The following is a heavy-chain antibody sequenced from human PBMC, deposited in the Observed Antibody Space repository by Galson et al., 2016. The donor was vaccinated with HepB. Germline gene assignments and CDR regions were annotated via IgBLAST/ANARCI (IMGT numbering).Heavy chain of an antibody. Sequence: TLSLTCTVSGGSISSGSYHWSWIRQPAEKGLDWIGRIYTSGSTNYNPSLKSRVSISVDTSKNQFSLKLSSVTAADTAVYYCARGAILLGAALDIWGQGTVVTVSS. CDR2: IYTSGST. V-gene: IGHV4-61*02. CDR1: GGSISSGSYH. CDR3: ARGAILLGAALDI. J-gene: IGHJ3*02.